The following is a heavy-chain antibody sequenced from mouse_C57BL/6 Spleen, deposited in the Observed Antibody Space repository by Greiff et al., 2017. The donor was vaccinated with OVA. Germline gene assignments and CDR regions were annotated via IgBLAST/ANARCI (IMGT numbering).Heavy chain of an antibody. J-gene: IGHJ2*01. CDR2: ISSGSSTI. Sequence: DVKLVESGGGLVKPGGSLKLSCAASGFTFSDYGMHWVRQAPEKGLEWVAYISSGSSTIYYADTVKGRFTISRDNAKNTLFLQMTSLRSEDTAMYYCARRVTTVVANYFDDWGQGTTLTVSS. CDR3: ARRVTTVVANYFDD. V-gene: IGHV5-17*01. CDR1: GFTFSDYG. D-gene: IGHD1-1*01.